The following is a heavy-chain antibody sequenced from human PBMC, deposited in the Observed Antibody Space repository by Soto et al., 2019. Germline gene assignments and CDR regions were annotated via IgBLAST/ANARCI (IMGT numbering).Heavy chain of an antibody. CDR1: GFTFSSYA. D-gene: IGHD6-13*01. CDR2: ISYDGSNK. CDR3: ARVRPDGSSWCFDY. J-gene: IGHJ4*02. V-gene: IGHV3-30-3*01. Sequence: GGSLRLSCAASGFTFSSYAMHWVRQAPGKGLEWVAVISYDGSNKYYADSVKGRFTISRDNSKNTLYLQMNSLRAEDTAVYYCARVRPDGSSWCFDYWGQGTLVTVSS.